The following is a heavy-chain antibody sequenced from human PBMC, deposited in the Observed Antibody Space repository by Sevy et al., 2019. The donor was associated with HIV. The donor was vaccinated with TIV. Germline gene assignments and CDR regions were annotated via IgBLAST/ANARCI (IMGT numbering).Heavy chain of an antibody. D-gene: IGHD2-2*01. J-gene: IGHJ4*02. Sequence: GGSLRLSCAASGFTFSNYGMHWVRQAPGKGLEWAPFIRYDGSNKDYADSVKGRFNKSRDNSKNTLYLQMNGLEADDERVYYCAKRRGRPAASFVDWCQGTRATVSS. CDR3: AKRRGRPAASFVD. V-gene: IGHV3-30*02. CDR1: GFTFSNYG. CDR2: IRYDGSNK.